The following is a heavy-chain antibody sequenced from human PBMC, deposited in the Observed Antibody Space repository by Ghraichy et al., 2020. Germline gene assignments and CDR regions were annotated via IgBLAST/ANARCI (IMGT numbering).Heavy chain of an antibody. CDR1: GGSISSYY. CDR3: ARHPTYYYDSSNPV. V-gene: IGHV4-59*08. Sequence: SQTLSLTCTVSGGSISSYYWSWIRQPPGKGLEWIGYIYYSGSTNYNPSLKSRVTISVDTSKNQFSLKLSSVTAADTAVYYCARHPTYYYDSSNPVWGQGTTVTVSS. CDR2: IYYSGST. J-gene: IGHJ6*02. D-gene: IGHD3-22*01.